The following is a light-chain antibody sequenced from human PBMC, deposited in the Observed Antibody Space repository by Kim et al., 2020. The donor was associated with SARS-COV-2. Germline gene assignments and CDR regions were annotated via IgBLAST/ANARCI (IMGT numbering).Light chain of an antibody. Sequence: LPPGERATLSCRASQSISSKYLAWHQQKPGQAPTLLIYGASSRATGIPDRFRGSGSGTDFTLIITRLEPEDFAVYYCQQYGGSLQTFGQGTKLEI. CDR3: QQYGGSLQT. J-gene: IGKJ2*01. CDR2: GAS. V-gene: IGKV3-20*01. CDR1: QSISSKY.